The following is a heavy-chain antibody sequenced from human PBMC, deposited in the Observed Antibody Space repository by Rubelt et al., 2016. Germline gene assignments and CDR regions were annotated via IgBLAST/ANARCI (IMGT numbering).Heavy chain of an antibody. V-gene: IGHV4-39*07. CDR2: IYYSGST. CDR1: GGSINSSSYF. Sequence: QLQLQESGPGLVKPSETLSLTCTVSGGSINSSSYFWGWIRQPPGKGLEWIGSIYYSGSTYYNPSRKGGFIISVDTSKNQFSLKRTSVTAAGTAVYYCARESNHAGYSSGWLEIDYWGQGTLVTVSS. J-gene: IGHJ4*02. D-gene: IGHD6-19*01. CDR3: ARESNHAGYSSGWLEIDY.